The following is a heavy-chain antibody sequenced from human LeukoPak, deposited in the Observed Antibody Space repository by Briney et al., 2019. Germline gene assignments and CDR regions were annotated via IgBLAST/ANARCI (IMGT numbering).Heavy chain of an antibody. D-gene: IGHD3-9*01. CDR3: ARGYYDILTGPAGWFDP. J-gene: IGHJ5*02. CDR1: GGSFSGYY. Sequence: KPSETLSLTCAVYGGSFSGYYWSWIRQPPGKGLEWIGEINHSGSTNYNPSLKSRVTISVDTSKNQFSLKLSSVTAADTVVYYCARGYYDILTGPAGWFDPWGQGTLVTVSS. CDR2: INHSGST. V-gene: IGHV4-34*01.